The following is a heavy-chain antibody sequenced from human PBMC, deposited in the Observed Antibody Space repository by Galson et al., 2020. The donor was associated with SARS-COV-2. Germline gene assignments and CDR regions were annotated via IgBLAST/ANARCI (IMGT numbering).Heavy chain of an antibody. D-gene: IGHD5-12*01. Sequence: SETLSLTCTVSGGSISSYYWSWIRQPPGKGLEWIGYIYYSGSTNYNPSLKSRVTISVDTSKNQFSLKLSSVTAADTAVYYCARDPRGWLQLPNGAFDIWGQGTMVTVSS. V-gene: IGHV4-59*13. CDR2: IYYSGST. CDR1: GGSISSYY. CDR3: ARDPRGWLQLPNGAFDI. J-gene: IGHJ3*02.